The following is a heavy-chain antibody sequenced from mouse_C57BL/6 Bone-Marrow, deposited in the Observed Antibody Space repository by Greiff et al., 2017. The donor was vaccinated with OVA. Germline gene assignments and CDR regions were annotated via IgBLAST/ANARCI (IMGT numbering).Heavy chain of an antibody. Sequence: VQLQQSGAELVRPGSSVKLSCKASGYTFTSYWMDWVKQRPGQGLEWIGNIYPSDSETHYNQKFKDKATLTVDKSSSTAYMQLSSLTSEDSAVYYCARRYYYGSSSVYWYFDVWGTGTTVTVSS. D-gene: IGHD1-1*01. CDR2: IYPSDSET. CDR1: GYTFTSYW. CDR3: ARRYYYGSSSVYWYFDV. J-gene: IGHJ1*03. V-gene: IGHV1-61*01.